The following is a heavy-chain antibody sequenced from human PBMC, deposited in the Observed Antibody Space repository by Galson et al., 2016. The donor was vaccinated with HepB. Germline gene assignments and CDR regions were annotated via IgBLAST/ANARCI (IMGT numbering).Heavy chain of an antibody. D-gene: IGHD3-10*01. CDR1: GFIFDDYA. V-gene: IGHV3-9*01. J-gene: IGHJ4*02. CDR3: TKDNHPSMVRGVIDY. Sequence: LRLSCAASGFIFDDYAIHWVRQAPGKGLEWVSGISWNSHKIGYADSVKGRFTISRDNAKNTLYLQMNSLTAEDTAVYYCTKDNHPSMVRGVIDYWGQGTLVTVSS. CDR2: ISWNSHKI.